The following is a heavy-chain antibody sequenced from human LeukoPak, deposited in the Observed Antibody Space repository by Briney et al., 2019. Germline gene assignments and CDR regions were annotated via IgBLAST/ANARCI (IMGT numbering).Heavy chain of an antibody. CDR2: ISGYNGNT. CDR3: ARDYSMGANLYNWFDP. CDR1: GYTFTSYG. V-gene: IGHV1-18*01. Sequence: APVKVSCKASGYTFTSYGISWVRQAPGQGLEWMGWISGYNGNTNYAQKFQGRVTMTTDTSTSTVYMELRSLRSDDTAVYYCARDYSMGANLYNWFDPWGQGTLLTVSS. D-gene: IGHD1-26*01. J-gene: IGHJ5*01.